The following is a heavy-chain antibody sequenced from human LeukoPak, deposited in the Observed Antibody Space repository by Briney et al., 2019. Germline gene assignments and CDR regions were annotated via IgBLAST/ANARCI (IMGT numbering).Heavy chain of an antibody. CDR2: ISGNGGST. D-gene: IGHD2-8*02. CDR1: GFTFSIYG. CDR3: AKDLAWSFDY. Sequence: GGSLRLSCAASGFTFSIYGMSWVRQAPGKGLEWVSAISGNGGSTHYADSVEGRFTISRDNSRNTLYLQMNSLRAEDTAVYYCAKDLAWSFDYWGQGTLVTVSS. J-gene: IGHJ4*02. V-gene: IGHV3-23*01.